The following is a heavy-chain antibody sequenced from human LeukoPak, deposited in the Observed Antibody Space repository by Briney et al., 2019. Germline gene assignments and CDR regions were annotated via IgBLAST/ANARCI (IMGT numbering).Heavy chain of an antibody. CDR1: GFSLSTSGVG. J-gene: IGHJ6*02. CDR2: IYWNDDK. CDR3: AHSYDFWSGSGYDTDV. V-gene: IGHV2-5*01. D-gene: IGHD3-3*01. Sequence: SGPTLVNPTQTLTLTCTFSGFSLSTSGVGVGWIRQPPGKALEWLALIYWNDDKRYSPSLKSRLTITKDTSKNQVVLTMTNMDPVDTATYYCAHSYDFWSGSGYDTDVWGQGTTVTVSS.